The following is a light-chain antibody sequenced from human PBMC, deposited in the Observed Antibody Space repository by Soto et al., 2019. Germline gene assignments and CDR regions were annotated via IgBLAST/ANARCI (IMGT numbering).Light chain of an antibody. CDR2: RTS. J-gene: IGKJ5*01. V-gene: IGKV3-15*01. CDR3: QQYNDRPPIT. Sequence: EIVMTQSPATLSVSPGARATLSCRDSQSISSNLAGYQQKPGQAPRLLMFRTSSRATGIPARFSGSGSGSEFTLTISGLHSEDFAVYYCQQYNDRPPITFGQGTRLEIK. CDR1: QSISSN.